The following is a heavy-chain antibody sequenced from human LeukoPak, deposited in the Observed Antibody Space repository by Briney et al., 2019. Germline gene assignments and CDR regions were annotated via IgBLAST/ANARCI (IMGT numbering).Heavy chain of an antibody. J-gene: IGHJ4*02. D-gene: IGHD2-2*01. CDR3: ARDCSSTSCHFDY. CDR2: IIPIFGTA. Sequence: SVTVSCKASGGTFSSYAISWVRQAPGQGLEWMGGIIPIFGTANYAQKFQGRVTITADESTSTAYMELSSLRSEDTAVYYCARDCSSTSCHFDYWGQGTLVTVSS. CDR1: GGTFSSYA. V-gene: IGHV1-69*13.